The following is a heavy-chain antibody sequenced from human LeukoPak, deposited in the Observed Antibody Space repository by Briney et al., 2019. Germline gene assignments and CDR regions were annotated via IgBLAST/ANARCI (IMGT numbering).Heavy chain of an antibody. J-gene: IGHJ4*02. V-gene: IGHV3-7*01. CDR2: IKQDGSEK. CDR3: ARTQRRLNY. D-gene: IGHD6-25*01. Sequence: PGGSLRLSCAASGFTFSNYWMTWVRQAPGKGLELVANIKQDGSEKYYVDSAKGRFTISRDNAKNSLYLQMNSLRAEDTAVYYCARTQRRLNYWGQGTLVTVSS. CDR1: GFTFSNYW.